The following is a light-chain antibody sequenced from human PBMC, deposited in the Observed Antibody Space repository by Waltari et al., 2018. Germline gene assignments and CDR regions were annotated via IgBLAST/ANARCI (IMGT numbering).Light chain of an antibody. J-gene: IGLJ2*01. CDR1: GSAAGASES. CDR3: SSQTLDGLIL. V-gene: IGLV2-14*03. CDR2: DVT. Sequence: QSALTQPASVAGAPGQSITIPCRGIGSAAGASESVSWHQHHPDKAPQLIIYDVTNRPSGVSDRFSASKSANTASLTISRLQPEDEADYFCSSQTLDGLILFGGGTRLTVL.